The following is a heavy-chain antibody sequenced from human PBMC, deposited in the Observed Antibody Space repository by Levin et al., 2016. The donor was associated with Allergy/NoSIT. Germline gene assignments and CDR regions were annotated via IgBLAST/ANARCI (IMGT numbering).Heavy chain of an antibody. Sequence: GESLKISCIASEFTFSRYWMSWVRQAPGKGLEWVATISSGGTYKYYPDSVRGRFTVSRDNAKSSVYLQMNSLRAEDTAVYYCVDFITGRPNWGQGTLVTVSS. CDR2: ISSGGTYK. D-gene: IGHD6-6*01. J-gene: IGHJ4*02. CDR1: EFTFSRYW. V-gene: IGHV3-21*01. CDR3: VDFITGRPN.